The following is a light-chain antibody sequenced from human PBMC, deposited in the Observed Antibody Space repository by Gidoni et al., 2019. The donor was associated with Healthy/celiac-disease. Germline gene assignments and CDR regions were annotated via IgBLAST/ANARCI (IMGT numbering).Light chain of an antibody. J-gene: IGLJ1*01. Sequence: QSALTQPASVSGAHGQSITISCTGPSSDVGGYNYVSWYQQPPGNAPKLMIYEVSTRPSVAPNLFSGSKSGNTASLTISGLQAEDEADYYCSAYTSSSSYVFGTGTKVTVL. CDR2: EVS. CDR1: SSDVGGYNY. V-gene: IGLV2-14*01. CDR3: SAYTSSSSYV.